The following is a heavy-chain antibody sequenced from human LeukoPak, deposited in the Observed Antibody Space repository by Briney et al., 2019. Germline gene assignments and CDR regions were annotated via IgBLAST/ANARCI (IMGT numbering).Heavy chain of an antibody. CDR1: GFIFSNYA. J-gene: IGHJ3*02. Sequence: GGSLRLSCAASGFIFSNYAMNWVRQAPGKGLEWVSVIRGGGGVTFYADSVKDRFTISRDNSKNTLYLQMNSLRAEDTAVYYCARDAFDIWGQGTMVTVSS. CDR2: IRGGGGVT. CDR3: ARDAFDI. V-gene: IGHV3-23*01.